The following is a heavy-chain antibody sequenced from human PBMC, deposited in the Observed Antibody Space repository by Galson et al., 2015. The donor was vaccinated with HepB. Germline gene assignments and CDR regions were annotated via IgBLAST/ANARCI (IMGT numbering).Heavy chain of an antibody. J-gene: IGHJ5*02. CDR3: AREEYGSGWYGSVMGNWFDP. V-gene: IGHV3-30*04. D-gene: IGHD6-19*01. CDR1: GFTFSAYA. Sequence: SLRLSCAASGFTFSAYALHWVRQAPGRGLEWVACISNDGSSKYYADSVKGRFTISRANSRNTIYLHMNSLRVEDTAIYYCAREEYGSGWYGSVMGNWFDPWGQGTLVTVSS. CDR2: ISNDGSSK.